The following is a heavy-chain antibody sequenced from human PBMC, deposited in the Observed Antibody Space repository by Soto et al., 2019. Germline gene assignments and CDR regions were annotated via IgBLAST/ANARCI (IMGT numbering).Heavy chain of an antibody. CDR1: GYTFTSHW. CDR3: GRAESPDTAYFSDY. V-gene: IGHV5-51*01. J-gene: IGHJ4*02. Sequence: GESLKISCKGSGYTFTSHWIGWVRQMPGKGLEWMGIIYPGDSDTRYSPSFQGQVIISADKSITTAYLQMTSLRAEDSAVYYCGRAESPDTAYFSDYWGQGTLVTVSS. CDR2: IYPGDSDT. D-gene: IGHD5-18*01.